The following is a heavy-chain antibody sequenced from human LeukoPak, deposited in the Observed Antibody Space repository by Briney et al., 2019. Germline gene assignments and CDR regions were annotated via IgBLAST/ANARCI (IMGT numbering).Heavy chain of an antibody. Sequence: ASVKVSCKASGYTFTSYDINWVRQATGQGLEWMGWMNLNSGNTGYAQKFQGRVTMTRNTSISIAYMELSSLRSEDTAVYYCARARRLVRGVSLYYYYMDVWGKGTTVTVSS. CDR1: GYTFTSYD. CDR3: ARARRLVRGVSLYYYYMDV. V-gene: IGHV1-8*01. D-gene: IGHD3-10*01. CDR2: MNLNSGNT. J-gene: IGHJ6*03.